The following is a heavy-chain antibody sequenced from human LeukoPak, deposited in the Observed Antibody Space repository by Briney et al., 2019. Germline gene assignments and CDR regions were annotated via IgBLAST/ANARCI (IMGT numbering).Heavy chain of an antibody. Sequence: GGSLRLSCAASGFTFSDHYMDWVRQAPGKGLEWVGRSRNKANGYTTEYAASVKGRFTISRDDSKNSLYLQMNSLKTEDTAVYYCARARSDAFDIWGQGTMVTVSS. CDR2: SRNKANGYTT. CDR1: GFTFSDHY. CDR3: ARARSDAFDI. V-gene: IGHV3-72*01. D-gene: IGHD6-6*01. J-gene: IGHJ3*02.